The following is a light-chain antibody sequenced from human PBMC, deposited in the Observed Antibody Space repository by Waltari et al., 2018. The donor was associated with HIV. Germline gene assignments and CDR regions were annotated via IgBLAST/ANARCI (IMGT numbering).Light chain of an antibody. CDR1: QTVRSNY. V-gene: IGKV3-20*01. Sequence: EHVLTQSPGTLSLTPGQGATLSCRARQTVRSNYLAWYQQQPGQPPRLLCYANARTAGIPGRFWASGSGTDFTLNISRLEPEDFAVYYCHQYGGSPRTFGQGTRV. CDR3: HQYGGSPRT. J-gene: IGKJ1*01. CDR2: ANA.